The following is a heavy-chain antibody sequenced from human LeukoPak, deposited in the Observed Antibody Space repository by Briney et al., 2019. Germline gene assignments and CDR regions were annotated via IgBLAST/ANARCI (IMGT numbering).Heavy chain of an antibody. J-gene: IGHJ4*02. CDR1: GYTFTSYG. D-gene: IGHD6-19*01. Sequence: GASVKVSCKASGYTFTSYGISWVRQAPGQGLEWMGWISAYNGNTNYAQKLQGRVTMTTDTSTSTAYMELRSLRSDDTAVNYCARVWPSFIAVAGYYFDYWGQGTLVTVSS. V-gene: IGHV1-18*01. CDR2: ISAYNGNT. CDR3: ARVWPSFIAVAGYYFDY.